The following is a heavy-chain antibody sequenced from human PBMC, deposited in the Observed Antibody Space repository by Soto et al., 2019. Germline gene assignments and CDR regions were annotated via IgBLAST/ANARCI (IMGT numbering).Heavy chain of an antibody. J-gene: IGHJ4*02. V-gene: IGHV3-23*01. CDR3: AKDWPGTSSVTSDY. CDR2: ITYTGDTT. D-gene: IGHD4-17*01. Sequence: DVYLLESGGTLVQPGGSLRLSCAASGFDFSSYAMTWVRQAPGKGLEWVSGITYTGDTTYYADSVKGRFTISRDNYRNTLYLQTNSLRADDTAMYFCAKDWPGTSSVTSDYWGQGTLVTVSS. CDR1: GFDFSSYA.